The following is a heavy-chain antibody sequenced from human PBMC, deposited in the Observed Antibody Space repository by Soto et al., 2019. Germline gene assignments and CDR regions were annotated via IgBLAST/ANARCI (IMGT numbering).Heavy chain of an antibody. J-gene: IGHJ3*02. V-gene: IGHV3-33*01. CDR2: IWYDGSNK. CDR1: GFTFSSYG. D-gene: IGHD4-17*01. CDR3: ARGRLRGAFDI. Sequence: QVQLVESGGGVVQPGRSLRLSCAASGFTFSSYGMHWVRQAPGKGLEWVAVIWYDGSNKYYADSVKGRFTISRDNSKNTLYLQMNSLRAEDTAVYYCARGRLRGAFDIWGQGTMVTVSS.